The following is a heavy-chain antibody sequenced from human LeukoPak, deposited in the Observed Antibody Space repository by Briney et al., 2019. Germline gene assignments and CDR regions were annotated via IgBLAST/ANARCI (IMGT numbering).Heavy chain of an antibody. V-gene: IGHV4-4*07. CDR3: ARDRHGGMDV. CDR2: IYTSGST. CDR1: GGSFSGYY. Sequence: SETLSLTCAVYGGSFSGYYWSWIRQPAGKGREWIGRIYTSGSTNYNPSLKSRVTISVDTSKNQFSLKLSSVTAADTAVYYCARDRHGGMDVWGQGTTVTVSS. J-gene: IGHJ6*02.